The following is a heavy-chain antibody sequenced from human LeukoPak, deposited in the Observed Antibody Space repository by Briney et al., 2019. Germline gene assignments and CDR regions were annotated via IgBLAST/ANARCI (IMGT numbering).Heavy chain of an antibody. D-gene: IGHD3-16*01. CDR3: AKDGGYYGMDV. CDR2: ISYDGSNK. V-gene: IGHV3-30*18. J-gene: IGHJ6*02. Sequence: PGRSLRLSCAASGFTFSSYGMHWVRQAPGKGLEWVAVISYDGSNKYYADSVKGRFTISRDNSKNTLYLQTNSLRAEDTAVYYCAKDGGYYGMDVWGQGTTVTVSS. CDR1: GFTFSSYG.